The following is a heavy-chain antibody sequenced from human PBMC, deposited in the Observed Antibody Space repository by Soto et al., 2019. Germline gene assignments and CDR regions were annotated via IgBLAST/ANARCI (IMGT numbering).Heavy chain of an antibody. J-gene: IGHJ4*02. D-gene: IGHD3-9*01. CDR2: ISGSGGST. CDR3: AKSSAIGGFTIFRPTYVY. CDR1: GFTFSSYA. Sequence: GGSLRLSCAASGFTFSSYAMSWVRQAPGKGLEWVSAISGSGGSTYYADSVKGRFTISRDNSKNTLYLQMNSLRAEDTAVYYCAKSSAIGGFTIFRPTYVYWGQGTLVTVSS. V-gene: IGHV3-23*01.